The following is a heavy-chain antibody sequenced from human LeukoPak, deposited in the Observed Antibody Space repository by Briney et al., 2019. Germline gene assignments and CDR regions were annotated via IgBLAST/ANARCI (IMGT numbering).Heavy chain of an antibody. CDR3: TWMATVRTVDY. J-gene: IGHJ4*02. CDR1: GLKFSDAW. V-gene: IGHV3-15*01. D-gene: IGHD4-17*01. Sequence: GGSLGLSCVVSGLKFSDAWMSWVRQAPGKGLEWVGRITYDGTTDYAAPVKGRFSISRDNSKNTFYLQMNSLQTGDTAMYYCTWMATVRTVDYWGQGTLVTVSS. CDR2: ITYDGTT.